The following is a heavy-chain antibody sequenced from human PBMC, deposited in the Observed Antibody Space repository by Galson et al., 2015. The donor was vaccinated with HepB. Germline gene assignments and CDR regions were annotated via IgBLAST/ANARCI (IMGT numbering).Heavy chain of an antibody. D-gene: IGHD1-26*01. CDR3: ARQIARWELPATHWYFDL. CDR1: GYSFTSYW. J-gene: IGHJ2*01. CDR2: IYPGDSDT. Sequence: QSGAEVKKPGESLKISCKGSGYSFTSYWIGWVRQMPGKGLEWMGIIYPGDSDTRYSPSFQGQVTISADKSISTAYLQWSSLKASDTAMYYCARQIARWELPATHWYFDLWGRGTLVTVSS. V-gene: IGHV5-51*01.